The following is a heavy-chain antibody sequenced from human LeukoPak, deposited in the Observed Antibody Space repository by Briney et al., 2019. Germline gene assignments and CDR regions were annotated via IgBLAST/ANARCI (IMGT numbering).Heavy chain of an antibody. J-gene: IGHJ4*02. CDR2: INRSGST. V-gene: IGHV4-34*01. D-gene: IGHD5-18*01. CDR3: ARSYSYGYHDY. CDR1: GGSFSGYY. Sequence: SETLSLTCAVYGGSFSGYYWSWIRQPPGKGLEWIGEINRSGSTNYNPSLKSRVTISVDTSKNQFSLKLSSVTAADTAVYYCARSYSYGYHDYWGQGTLVTVSS.